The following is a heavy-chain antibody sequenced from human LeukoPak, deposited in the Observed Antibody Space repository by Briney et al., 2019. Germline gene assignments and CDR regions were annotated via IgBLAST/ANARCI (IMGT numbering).Heavy chain of an antibody. D-gene: IGHD3-10*01. CDR2: INNDGDKR. J-gene: IGHJ4*02. CDR1: GLSFRSYI. Sequence: GGSLRLSCEASGLSFRSYIMNWVRRPPGKGPEWIASINNDGDKRYYADSVKGRFIISRDNAKKSLSLQMNSLTADDTAVYFCARGANYPDYWGQGTLVTVSS. V-gene: IGHV3-21*04. CDR3: ARGANYPDY.